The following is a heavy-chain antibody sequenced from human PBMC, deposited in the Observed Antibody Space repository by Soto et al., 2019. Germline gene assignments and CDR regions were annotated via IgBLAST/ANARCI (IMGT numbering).Heavy chain of an antibody. CDR2: ISGSGGST. V-gene: IGHV3-23*01. CDR1: GVTFSSYA. Sequence: GGSLRLSCAASGVTFSSYAMSWVRQAPGKGLEWVSAISGSGGSTYYADSVKGRFTISRDNSKNTLYLQMNSLRAEDTAVYYCAKDPPYYYGSGSFKPPYGMDVWGQGTTVTVSS. D-gene: IGHD3-10*01. J-gene: IGHJ6*02. CDR3: AKDPPYYYGSGSFKPPYGMDV.